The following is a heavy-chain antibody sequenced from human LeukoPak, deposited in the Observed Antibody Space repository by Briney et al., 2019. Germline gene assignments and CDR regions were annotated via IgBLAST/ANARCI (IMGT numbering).Heavy chain of an antibody. D-gene: IGHD3-10*01. J-gene: IGHJ4*02. CDR2: ISSSSSYI. V-gene: IGHV3-21*01. CDR1: GFTFSSYW. CDR3: ARGEVHYYGSGSDY. Sequence: GGSLRLSCAASGFTFSSYWMNWVRQAPGKGLEWVSSISSSSSYIYYADSVKGRFTISRHNAKNSLYLQMNSLRAEDTAVYYCARGEVHYYGSGSDYWGQGTLVTVSS.